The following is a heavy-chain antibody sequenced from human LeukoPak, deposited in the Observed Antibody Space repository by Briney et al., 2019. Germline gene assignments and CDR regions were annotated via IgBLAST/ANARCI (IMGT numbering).Heavy chain of an antibody. CDR2: INHSGST. CDR1: GGSFSGYY. J-gene: IGHJ4*02. D-gene: IGHD3-10*01. V-gene: IGHV4-34*01. Sequence: SETLSLTCAVYGGSFSGYYWSWIRQPPGKGLEWIGEINHSGSTNYNPSLKSRVTISVDTSKNQFSLKLSSVTAADTAVYYCARQPQYYYGSGSYGVYFDYWGQGTLVTVSS. CDR3: ARQPQYYYGSGSYGVYFDY.